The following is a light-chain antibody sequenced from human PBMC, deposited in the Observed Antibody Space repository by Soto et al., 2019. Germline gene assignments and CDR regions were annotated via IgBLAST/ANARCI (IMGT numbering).Light chain of an antibody. CDR3: QQYDSYSWT. J-gene: IGKJ1*01. CDR1: QSINSW. CDR2: KAS. Sequence: DIQMTQSPSTLSASVGDRVTITCRASQSINSWLAWYQQKPGKAPNLLIYKASSFESGVPSRYSGRGSGTDFTLTISSLQPDDFAAYYCQQYDSYSWTFGQGTQVEIK. V-gene: IGKV1-5*03.